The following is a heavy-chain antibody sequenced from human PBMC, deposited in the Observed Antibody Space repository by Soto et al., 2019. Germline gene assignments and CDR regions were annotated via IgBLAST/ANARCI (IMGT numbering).Heavy chain of an antibody. J-gene: IGHJ4*02. CDR1: GGSISSYY. CDR2: IYYSGST. Sequence: SETLSLTCTVSGGSISSYYWSWIRQPPGKGLEWIGYIYYSGSTNYNPSLKSRVTISVDTSKNQFSLKLSSVTAADTAVYSGASHYSSSSFDYWGQGTLVTVSS. CDR3: ASHYSSSSFDY. V-gene: IGHV4-59*01. D-gene: IGHD6-6*01.